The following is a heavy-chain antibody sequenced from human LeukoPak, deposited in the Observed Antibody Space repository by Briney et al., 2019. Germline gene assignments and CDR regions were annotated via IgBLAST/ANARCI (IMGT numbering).Heavy chain of an antibody. D-gene: IGHD6-13*01. CDR2: ISGSGGST. Sequence: GGSLRLSCAASGSTFSSYAMNWVRQAPGKGLEWVSAISGSGGSTYYANSVKGRFTISRDNSKNTLYLQMGSLRAEDMAVYYCAVAAAGAFDYWGQGTLVTVSS. J-gene: IGHJ4*02. V-gene: IGHV3-64*01. CDR3: AVAAAGAFDY. CDR1: GSTFSSYA.